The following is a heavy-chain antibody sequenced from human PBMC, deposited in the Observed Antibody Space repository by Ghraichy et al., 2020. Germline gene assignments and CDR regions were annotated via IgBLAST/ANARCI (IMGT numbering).Heavy chain of an antibody. CDR1: GFTFSSYS. D-gene: IGHD6-13*01. CDR3: ARDLAAGSIDY. Sequence: GESLNISCAASGFTFSSYSMNWVRQAPGKGLEWVSSISSSSSYIYYADSVKGRFTISRDNAKNSLYLQMNSLRAEDTAVYYCARDLAAGSIDYWGQGTLVTVSS. V-gene: IGHV3-21*01. J-gene: IGHJ4*02. CDR2: ISSSSSYI.